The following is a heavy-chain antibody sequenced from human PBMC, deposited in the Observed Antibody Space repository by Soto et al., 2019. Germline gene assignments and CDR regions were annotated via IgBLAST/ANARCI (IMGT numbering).Heavy chain of an antibody. CDR2: IWYDGSNK. V-gene: IGHV3-33*01. CDR3: ASGAVEPRPNWYFDL. J-gene: IGHJ2*01. D-gene: IGHD1-1*01. Sequence: QVQLVESGGGVVQPGRSLRLSCAASGFTFSSYGMHWVRQAPGKGLEWVAVIWYDGSNKYYADSVKGRFTISRDNSKNTLYLQMDSLRAEDTAGYYCASGAVEPRPNWYFDLWGRGTLVTVSS. CDR1: GFTFSSYG.